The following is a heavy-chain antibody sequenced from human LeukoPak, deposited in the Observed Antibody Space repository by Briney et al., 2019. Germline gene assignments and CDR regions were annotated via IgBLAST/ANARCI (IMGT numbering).Heavy chain of an antibody. D-gene: IGHD2-21*01. Sequence: ASVKVSCKASGYAFRRYGLSWVRQAPGQGLEWLGWISGYNGDTRYEQNFQGRVTLTIDTSTTTAYMELRSLRSDDTAVYYCARVGMGIGWYLELWGRGTLVTVSS. CDR2: ISGYNGDT. V-gene: IGHV1-18*01. CDR1: GYAFRRYG. J-gene: IGHJ2*01. CDR3: ARVGMGIGWYLEL.